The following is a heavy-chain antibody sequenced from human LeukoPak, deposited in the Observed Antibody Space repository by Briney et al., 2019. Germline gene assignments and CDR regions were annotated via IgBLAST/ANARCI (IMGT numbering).Heavy chain of an antibody. CDR1: GFTFTRHW. J-gene: IGHJ6*03. CDR3: AREAYGPDYYMDV. D-gene: IGHD3-10*01. Sequence: PGGSLRLSCVVSGFTFTRHWMYWVRQAPGKGLVWVSRMNDDGSSTSYAEALKGRFTISRDNAKNTLYLHMSNLRAEDTAVYYCAREAYGPDYYMDVWGKGTTVTISS. CDR2: MNDDGSST. V-gene: IGHV3-74*01.